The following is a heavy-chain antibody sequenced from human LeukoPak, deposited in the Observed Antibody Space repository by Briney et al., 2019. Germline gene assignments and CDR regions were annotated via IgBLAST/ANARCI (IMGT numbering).Heavy chain of an antibody. Sequence: GGSLRLSCAASGFTFSSYAMSWVRQAPGKGLEWVSAISGSGGSTYYADSVKGRFTISRDNSKNTLYLQMNSLRAEDTAVYYCAKGSVRGRYCSGGSCYYYFDYWGQGTLVTVSS. D-gene: IGHD2-15*01. CDR1: GFTFSSYA. V-gene: IGHV3-23*01. J-gene: IGHJ4*02. CDR2: ISGSGGST. CDR3: AKGSVRGRYCSGGSCYYYFDY.